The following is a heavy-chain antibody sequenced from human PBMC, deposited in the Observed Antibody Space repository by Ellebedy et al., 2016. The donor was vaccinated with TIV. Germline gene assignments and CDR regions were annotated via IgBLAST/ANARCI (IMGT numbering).Heavy chain of an antibody. D-gene: IGHD3-10*01. CDR1: GFSFTNAW. J-gene: IGHJ4*02. Sequence: GGSLRLXXAASGFSFTNAWMTWVRQAPGKVLEWVGRIKSKTNGGTPDYAAPVKGRFSISRDDSRNTLYLEMNSLKIEDIAVYYCTTHTYYSTSGSWIWGQGALVTVSS. CDR2: IKSKTNGGTP. V-gene: IGHV3-15*01. CDR3: TTHTYYSTSGSWI.